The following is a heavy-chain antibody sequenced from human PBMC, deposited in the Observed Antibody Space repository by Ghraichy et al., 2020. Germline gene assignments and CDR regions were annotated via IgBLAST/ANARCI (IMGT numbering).Heavy chain of an antibody. CDR3: ARSLFKNNYARNDAFDI. J-gene: IGHJ3*02. D-gene: IGHD2-2*01. CDR1: GFTFSSYG. Sequence: RGSLRLSCAASGFTFSSYGIHWVRQAPGKGLEWVAVISYEGSNKYYADSVKGRFAISRDNSKNTLFLQMNSLTVEDTAVYYCARSLFKNNYARNDAFDIWGQGTMVIVPS. CDR2: ISYEGSNK. V-gene: IGHV3-30*09.